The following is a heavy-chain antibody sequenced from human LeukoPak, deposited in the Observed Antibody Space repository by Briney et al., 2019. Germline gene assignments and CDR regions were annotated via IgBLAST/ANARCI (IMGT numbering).Heavy chain of an antibody. Sequence: GASVKVSCKASGYTFISYDIVWLRQATGQGLEWMGYMNPKSGNTDYVQNFQGRVTMTRDISITTAYMELSGLRSEDTAVYYCARKIASTRLGVRYYYMDVWGEGTTVTISS. CDR3: ARKIASTRLGVRYYYMDV. CDR2: MNPKSGNT. CDR1: GYTFISYD. V-gene: IGHV1-8*01. D-gene: IGHD2-2*01. J-gene: IGHJ6*03.